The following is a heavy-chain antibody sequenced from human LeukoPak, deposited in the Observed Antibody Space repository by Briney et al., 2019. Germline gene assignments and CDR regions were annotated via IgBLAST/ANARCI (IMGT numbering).Heavy chain of an antibody. CDR2: NSDSGGST. V-gene: IGHV3-23*01. CDR1: GFTLSSYP. CDR3: AKAANYYGSGSYGDY. Sequence: PGGSLRLSCAASGFTLSSYPMSEAPHPPEKALEWFSTNSDSGGSTYYADSVKGWFTISRDNSKNTLYLQMNSLRGEDTGVYYCAKAANYYGSGSYGDYWGQGTLVTVSS. J-gene: IGHJ4*02. D-gene: IGHD3-10*01.